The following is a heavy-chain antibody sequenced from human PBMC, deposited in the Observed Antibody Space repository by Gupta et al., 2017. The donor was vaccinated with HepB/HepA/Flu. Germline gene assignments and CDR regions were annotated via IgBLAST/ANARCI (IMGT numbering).Heavy chain of an antibody. CDR3: AKEALEYSSSREED. J-gene: IGHJ4*02. D-gene: IGHD3-22*01. V-gene: IGHV3-30*18. CDR2: IAYDGSRE. CDR1: GFVFRNYG. Sequence: QVHLEASGGGVVQPGKSLTLSCAAHGFVFRNYGMQWARQAPGKGLEWVGVIAYDGSREFYGDSVRGRFRISRDNSKNMLYLQMNSLGVEDTAIYYCAKEALEYSSSREEDWSQGTLVTVSS.